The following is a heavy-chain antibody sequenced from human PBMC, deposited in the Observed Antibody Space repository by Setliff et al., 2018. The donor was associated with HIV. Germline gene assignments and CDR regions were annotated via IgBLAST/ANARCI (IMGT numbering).Heavy chain of an antibody. D-gene: IGHD2-2*01. V-gene: IGHV4-31*03. CDR3: ARGFDYAQRPPLYYFDY. J-gene: IGHJ4*02. CDR2: IYYSGNP. CDR1: GGSISSGYYY. Sequence: SETLSLTCTVSGGSISSGYYYWSWIRQHPGKGLEWIGYIYYSGNPFYNPSLRGRVTISLDTSKNQFSLKLSSVTAAATAVYYCARGFDYAQRPPLYYFDYWGQGTLVTVSS.